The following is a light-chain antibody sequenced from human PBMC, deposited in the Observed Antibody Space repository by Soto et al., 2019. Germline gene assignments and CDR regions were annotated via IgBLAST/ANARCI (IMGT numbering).Light chain of an antibody. Sequence: EIGMTQSPGTLSLSPGERATLSCMASQTVAKNSLAWYQQKPGQAPRLLTHGPSNRATGIPDRFSGSGSGTDFPLTIRRLEPVEFAVYYCHQYASTPQTFGQGNNVEIK. V-gene: IGKV3-20*01. CDR1: QTVAKNS. CDR2: GPS. J-gene: IGKJ1*01. CDR3: HQYASTPQT.